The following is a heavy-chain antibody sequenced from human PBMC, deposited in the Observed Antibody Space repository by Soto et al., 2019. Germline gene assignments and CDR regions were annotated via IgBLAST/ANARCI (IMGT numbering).Heavy chain of an antibody. Sequence: SQTLSLTCAISGDSVSTNSATWDWIRKSPSRGLEWLGRTYYRSNWYTDYAVSVKGRITISPDTSNNQLSLQLNSVTPDDTAVYYCARLIGNSWLDSWGQGTLVT. CDR3: ARLIGNSWLDS. V-gene: IGHV6-1*01. CDR1: GDSVSTNSAT. D-gene: IGHD2-8*01. J-gene: IGHJ5*01. CDR2: TYYRSNWYT.